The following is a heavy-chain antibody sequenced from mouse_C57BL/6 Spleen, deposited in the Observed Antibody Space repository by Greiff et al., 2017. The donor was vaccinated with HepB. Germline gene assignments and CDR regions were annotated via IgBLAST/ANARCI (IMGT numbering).Heavy chain of an antibody. D-gene: IGHD1-1*01. V-gene: IGHV1-69*01. J-gene: IGHJ1*03. CDR1: GYTFTSYW. CDR2: IDPSDSYT. CDR3: ARKGVYGSFWYFDV. Sequence: VQLRQPGAELVMPGASVKLSCKASGYTFTSYWMHWVKQRPGQGLEWIGEIDPSDSYTNYNQKFKGKSTLTVDKSSSTAYMQLSSLTSEDSAVYYCARKGVYGSFWYFDVWGTGTTVTVSS.